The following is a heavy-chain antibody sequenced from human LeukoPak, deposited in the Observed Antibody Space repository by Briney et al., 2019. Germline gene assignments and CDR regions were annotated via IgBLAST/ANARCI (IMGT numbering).Heavy chain of an antibody. CDR2: IYYSGST. Sequence: SETLSLTCTVSGGSISSYYWSWIRQPPGKGLEWIGYIYYSGSTNYNPSLKSRATISVDTSKNQFSLKLSSVTAADTAVYYCARASIQLWPHYYFDYWGQGTLVTVSS. V-gene: IGHV4-59*01. CDR1: GGSISSYY. CDR3: ARASIQLWPHYYFDY. D-gene: IGHD5-18*01. J-gene: IGHJ4*02.